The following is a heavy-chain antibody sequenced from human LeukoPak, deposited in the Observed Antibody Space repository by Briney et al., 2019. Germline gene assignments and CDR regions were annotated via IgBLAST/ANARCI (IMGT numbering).Heavy chain of an antibody. D-gene: IGHD2-2*01. CDR2: ISGSGGST. Sequence: PGGSLRLSCAASGFTFSSYAMSWVRQAPGKGLEWVSAISGSGGSTYYADSVKGRFTISRDSSKNTLYLQMNSLRAEDTAVYYCATTSGYCSSTSCYLYYFDYWGQGTLVTVSS. CDR1: GFTFSSYA. J-gene: IGHJ4*02. CDR3: ATTSGYCSSTSCYLYYFDY. V-gene: IGHV3-23*01.